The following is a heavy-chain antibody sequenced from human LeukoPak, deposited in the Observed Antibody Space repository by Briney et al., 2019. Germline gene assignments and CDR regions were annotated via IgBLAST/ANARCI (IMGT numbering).Heavy chain of an antibody. CDR1: GGSFSGYF. V-gene: IGHV4-34*01. J-gene: IGHJ4*02. CDR3: ARGSGDY. CDR2: INHSGST. Sequence: SETLSLTCAVYGGSFSGYFWSWIRQPPGKGLEWIGEINHSGSTNYNPSLKSRVTISVDTSKNQFSLKLSSVTAADTAVYYCARGSGDYWGQGTLVTVSS.